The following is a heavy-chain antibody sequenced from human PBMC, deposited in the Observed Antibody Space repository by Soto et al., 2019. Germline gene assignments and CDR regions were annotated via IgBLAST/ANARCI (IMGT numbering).Heavy chain of an antibody. CDR1: GFAFSKYA. V-gene: IGHV3-23*01. CDR2: IYGSGAAS. D-gene: IGHD2-21*02. Sequence: EVQLLEAGGGLVQPGGSLRLSCAASGFAFSKYAMIWVRRAPGKGVESVSGIYGSGAASSYADSVKGRFTISRDNSNNTLFLQMDDLRVDDTAVYWCAKDAVSGDGFWLAESWGHGTLVTVSP. CDR3: AKDAVSGDGFWLAES. J-gene: IGHJ5*01.